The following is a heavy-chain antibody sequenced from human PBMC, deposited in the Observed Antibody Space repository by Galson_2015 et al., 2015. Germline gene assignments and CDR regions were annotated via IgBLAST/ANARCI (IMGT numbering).Heavy chain of an antibody. D-gene: IGHD3-10*01. Sequence: SLRLSCAASGFTFSSYAMSWVRQAPGKGLEWVSAISGSGGSTYYADSVKGRFTISRDNSKNTLYLQMNSRRAEDTAVYHCAKDIFYGSGIYYNGGFDYWGQGTLVTVSS. CDR1: GFTFSSYA. V-gene: IGHV3-23*01. J-gene: IGHJ4*02. CDR3: AKDIFYGSGIYYNGGFDY. CDR2: ISGSGGST.